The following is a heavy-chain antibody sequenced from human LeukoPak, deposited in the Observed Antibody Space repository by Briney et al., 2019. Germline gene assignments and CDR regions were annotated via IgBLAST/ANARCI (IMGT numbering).Heavy chain of an antibody. CDR2: IYTSGST. J-gene: IGHJ3*02. Sequence: SETLSLTCTVSGGYISRYYWSWIRQPAGKGLDWIGRIYTSGSTNLNPSLKSRVTMSVDTSKNQFPLKLSSVTAADTAVYYCARGKYCSGGSCYGGDAFDIWGQGTMVTVSS. D-gene: IGHD2-15*01. V-gene: IGHV4-4*07. CDR1: GGYISRYY. CDR3: ARGKYCSGGSCYGGDAFDI.